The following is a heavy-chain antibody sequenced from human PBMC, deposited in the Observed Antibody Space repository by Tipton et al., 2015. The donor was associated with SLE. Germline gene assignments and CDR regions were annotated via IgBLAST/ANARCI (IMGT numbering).Heavy chain of an antibody. CDR2: INPNSGGT. J-gene: IGHJ6*04. Sequence: QVQLVQSGGEVKKPGASVKVSCKASGYSFTTYGITWVRQAPGQGLEWIGWINPNSGGTSYAQKFQGRVTMTRDTSISTAYVELSGLRSDAPAVYYCAKSGDRLLLFYYMNVWGKGTAVTVSS. CDR1: GYSFTTYG. D-gene: IGHD2/OR15-2a*01. CDR3: AKSGDRLLLFYYMNV. V-gene: IGHV1-2*02.